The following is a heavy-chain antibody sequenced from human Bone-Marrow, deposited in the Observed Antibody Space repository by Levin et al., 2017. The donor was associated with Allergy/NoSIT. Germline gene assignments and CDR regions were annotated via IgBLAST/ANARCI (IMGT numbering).Heavy chain of an antibody. CDR3: ARIRDGFSSTWYVFDV. V-gene: IGHV2-70*17. Sequence: RGSGPTLVKPTQTLTLTCTFSGFSLNTSGVRVSWIRQPPGKALEWLARIDWDDDKFYSTSLKTRLTISKDTSKNQVVLRMTNMDPVDTATYYCARIRDGFSSTWYVFDVWGQGTTVTVSS. CDR1: GFSLNTSGVR. D-gene: IGHD6-13*01. CDR2: IDWDDDK. J-gene: IGHJ3*01.